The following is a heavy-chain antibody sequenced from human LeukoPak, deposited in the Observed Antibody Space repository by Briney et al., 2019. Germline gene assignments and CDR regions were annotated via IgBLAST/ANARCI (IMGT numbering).Heavy chain of an antibody. V-gene: IGHV5-51*01. Sequence: GESLKISCKGFGYNFATYWIAWARQMPGQGLEWMGIIYPGDSDTRYSPSFQGQLTISADESISTAYLQWSSLRASDTATYYCARHETTLGDHVPYWGRGTLVTVSS. D-gene: IGHD1-14*01. CDR3: ARHETTLGDHVPY. CDR2: IYPGDSDT. CDR1: GYNFATYW. J-gene: IGHJ4*02.